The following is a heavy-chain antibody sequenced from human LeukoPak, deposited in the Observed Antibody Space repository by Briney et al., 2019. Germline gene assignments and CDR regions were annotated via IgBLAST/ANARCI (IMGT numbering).Heavy chain of an antibody. CDR3: ARPSTAMSDNDAFDI. CDR2: IIPIFGTA. Sequence: SVKVSCKASGGTFSSYAISWVRQAPGQGLEWMGGIIPIFGTANYAQKIQGRVTITADESTSTAYMELSSLRSEDTAVYYCARPSTAMSDNDAFDIWGQGTMVTVSS. CDR1: GGTFSSYA. V-gene: IGHV1-69*13. D-gene: IGHD5-18*01. J-gene: IGHJ3*02.